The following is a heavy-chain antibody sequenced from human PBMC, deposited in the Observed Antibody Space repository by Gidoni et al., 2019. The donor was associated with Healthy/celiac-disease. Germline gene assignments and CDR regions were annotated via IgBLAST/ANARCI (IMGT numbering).Heavy chain of an antibody. CDR1: GFTLSSYA. CDR2: ISGSGGST. J-gene: IGHJ4*02. V-gene: IGHV3-23*01. CDR3: AKARDSSGYEFDY. D-gene: IGHD3-22*01. Sequence: EVQLLASGGGLVQPGGSLRLSCAASGFTLSSYAMSWVRQAPGKGLEWVSAISGSGGSTYYADAVKGRFTISRDNSKNTLYLQMNSLRAEDTAVYYCAKARDSSGYEFDYWGQGTLVTVSS.